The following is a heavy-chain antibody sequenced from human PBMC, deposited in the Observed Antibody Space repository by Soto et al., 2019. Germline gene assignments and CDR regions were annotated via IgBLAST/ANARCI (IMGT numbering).Heavy chain of an antibody. CDR1: GFTFSSYD. J-gene: IGHJ2*01. CDR2: ISTAGGT. Sequence: EVQLVESGGGLVQPGGSLRLSCAASGFTFSSYDMHLVRQVAGKGLEWVSAISTAGGTHYADSVKGRFTISTENAKNSLYLQMNSLRAGDTAVYYCARELGMYGYWYFDLWGRGTLVTVSS. CDR3: ARELGMYGYWYFDL. D-gene: IGHD7-27*01. V-gene: IGHV3-13*01.